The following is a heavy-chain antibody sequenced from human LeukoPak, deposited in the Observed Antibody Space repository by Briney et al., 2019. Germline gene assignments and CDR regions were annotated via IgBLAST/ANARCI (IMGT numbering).Heavy chain of an antibody. CDR2: IKQDGSEK. CDR1: GFTFSSYW. J-gene: IGHJ3*02. D-gene: IGHD3-22*01. Sequence: PGGSLRLSCAASGFTFSSYWMSWVRQAPGKGLEWVANIKQDGSEKYYVDSVKGRFTISRDNAKNSLYLQMNSLRAEDTAVYYCARKHYYDSSGAAPAFDIWGQGTMVTVSS. CDR3: ARKHYYDSSGAAPAFDI. V-gene: IGHV3-7*01.